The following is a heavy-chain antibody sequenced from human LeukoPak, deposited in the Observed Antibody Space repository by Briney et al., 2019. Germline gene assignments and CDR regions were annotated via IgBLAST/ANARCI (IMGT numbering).Heavy chain of an antibody. Sequence: GGSLRLSCAASGFAFSSYWMSWVRQAPGRGLEWVANIKQDGSEKYYVDSVKGRFTISRDNAKNSLYLQMNSLRVEDTAVYYCATHLIAVAGTVYWGQGTLVTVSS. CDR2: IKQDGSEK. J-gene: IGHJ4*02. CDR1: GFAFSSYW. D-gene: IGHD6-19*01. CDR3: ATHLIAVAGTVY. V-gene: IGHV3-7*01.